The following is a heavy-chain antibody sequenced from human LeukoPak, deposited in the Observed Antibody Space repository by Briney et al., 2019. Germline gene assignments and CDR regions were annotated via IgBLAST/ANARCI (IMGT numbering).Heavy chain of an antibody. CDR1: GGTFSSYA. CDR2: ITPIFGTA. CDR3: ARGSGYAYYYYYMDV. Sequence: ASVKVSCKASGGTFSSYAISWVRQAPGQGLEWMGGITPIFGTANYAQKFQGRVTITTDESTSTAYMELSSLRSEDTAVYYCARGSGYAYYYYYMDVWGKGTTVTVSS. J-gene: IGHJ6*03. D-gene: IGHD5-12*01. V-gene: IGHV1-69*05.